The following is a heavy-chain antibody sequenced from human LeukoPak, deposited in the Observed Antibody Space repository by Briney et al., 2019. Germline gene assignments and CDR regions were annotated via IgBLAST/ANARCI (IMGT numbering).Heavy chain of an antibody. CDR2: INPSGGST. Sequence: ASVKVSCKASGYTFTSYYMHWVRQAPGQGLEWMGIINPSGGSTSYAQKLQGRVTMTTDTSTSTAYMELRSLRSDDTAVYYCARAYYDFWSGSHYMDVWGKGTTVTVSS. CDR3: ARAYYDFWSGSHYMDV. CDR1: GYTFTSYY. V-gene: IGHV1-46*01. D-gene: IGHD3-3*01. J-gene: IGHJ6*03.